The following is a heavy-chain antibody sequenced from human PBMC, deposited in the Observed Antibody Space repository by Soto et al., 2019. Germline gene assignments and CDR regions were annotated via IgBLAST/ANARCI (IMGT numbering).Heavy chain of an antibody. J-gene: IGHJ4*02. D-gene: IGHD3-3*01. CDR2: IDTSSTKI. V-gene: IGHV3-11*01. CDR3: ASHYDLWSGYLSPVDY. CDR1: GYTFSDYY. Sequence: GGSLRLSCAASGYTFSDYYLSWIRQAPGKGLEWISYIDTSSTKIYYADSVKGRFTISRDNGKNSLFLEMNSLRVEDTAVYFCASHYDLWSGYLSPVDYWGQGTLVTVSS.